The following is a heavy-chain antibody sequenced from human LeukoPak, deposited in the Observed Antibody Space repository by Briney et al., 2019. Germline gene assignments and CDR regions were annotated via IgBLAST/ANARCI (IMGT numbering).Heavy chain of an antibody. CDR2: IYTSGST. CDR3: ARGVRAYFDFWSGSAFDI. V-gene: IGHV4-4*09. J-gene: IGHJ3*02. Sequence: LETLSLTCTVSGGSISSYYWSWIRQPPGKGLEWIGYIYTSGSTNYNPSLKSRVTISVDTSKNQFSLKLSSVTAANTAVYYCARGVRAYFDFWSGSAFDIWGQGTMVTVSS. CDR1: GGSISSYY. D-gene: IGHD3-3*01.